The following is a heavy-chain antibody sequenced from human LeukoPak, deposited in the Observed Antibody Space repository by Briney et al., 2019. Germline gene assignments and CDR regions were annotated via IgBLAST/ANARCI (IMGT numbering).Heavy chain of an antibody. CDR3: ASHPRGYYYDSSGYYYSW. D-gene: IGHD3-22*01. CDR1: GGSISSGSYY. CDR2: IYTSGST. V-gene: IGHV4-61*02. J-gene: IGHJ4*02. Sequence: PSQTLSLTCTVSGGSISSGSYYWSWIRQPAGKGLEWIGRIYTSGSTNYNPSLKSRVTISVDKSKNQFSLKLSSVTAADTAVYYCASHPRGYYYDSSGYYYSWWGQGTLVTVSS.